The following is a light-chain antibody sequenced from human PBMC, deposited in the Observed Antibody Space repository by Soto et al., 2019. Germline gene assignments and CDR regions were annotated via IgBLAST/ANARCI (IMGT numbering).Light chain of an antibody. CDR3: QSSDSSLSGYV. CDR2: GNS. V-gene: IGLV1-40*01. CDR1: SSNIGAGYD. J-gene: IGLJ1*01. Sequence: QSVLTQPPSVSGAPGQRVTISCTGSSSNIGAGYDVHWYQQLPGTAPKLLIYGNSNRPSGVPDRFSGSKSGTSASLAITGLHAEDEAAYYCQSSDSSLSGYVFGTGTKLTVL.